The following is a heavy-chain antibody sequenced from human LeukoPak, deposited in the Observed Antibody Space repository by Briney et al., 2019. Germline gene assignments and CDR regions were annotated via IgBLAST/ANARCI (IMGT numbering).Heavy chain of an antibody. D-gene: IGHD2-21*01. CDR1: GGSISRGTYF. J-gene: IGHJ4*02. Sequence: SQTLSLTCTVSGGSISRGTYFWSWIRQPAGKGLEWIGRFYTSATPNYNPSLKSRVTISVDTSRNQFSLKLSSVTAADTAVYYCARGGIPDFWGQGILVTVSS. CDR3: ARGGIPDF. V-gene: IGHV4-61*02. CDR2: FYTSATP.